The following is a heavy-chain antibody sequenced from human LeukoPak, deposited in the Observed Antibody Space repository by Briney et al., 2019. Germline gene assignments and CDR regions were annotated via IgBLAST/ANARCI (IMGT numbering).Heavy chain of an antibody. CDR2: IHPGDSDT. J-gene: IGHJ2*01. CDR3: ARVVVVTATHWYFDL. Sequence: GESLKISCTGSGYSFTSYWIGWVRQVPGKGLDWMGLIHPGDSDTRYSPSFQGQVTISVDKSITTAYLQWSSLQASDTAIYFCARVVVVTATHWYFDLWGRGSLVTVFS. D-gene: IGHD2-21*02. CDR1: GYSFTSYW. V-gene: IGHV5-51*01.